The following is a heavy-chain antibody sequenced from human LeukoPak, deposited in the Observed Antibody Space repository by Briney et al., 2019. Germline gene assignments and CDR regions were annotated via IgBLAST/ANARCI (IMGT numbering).Heavy chain of an antibody. CDR2: IYTSGST. J-gene: IGHJ4*02. Sequence: RPSETLSLTCTVSGGSISSGSYYWSWIRQPAGKGLEWIGRIYTSGSTNYNPSLKSRVTISVDTSKNQFSLKLSSVTAADMAVYYCASFPYYYDSSGYYYWGQGTLVTVSS. CDR3: ASFPYYYDSSGYYY. CDR1: GGSISSGSYY. D-gene: IGHD3-22*01. V-gene: IGHV4-61*02.